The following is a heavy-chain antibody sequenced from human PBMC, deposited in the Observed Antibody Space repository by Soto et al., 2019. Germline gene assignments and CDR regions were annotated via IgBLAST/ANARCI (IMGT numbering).Heavy chain of an antibody. CDR2: IYSGGST. CDR1: GFTVSSNY. Sequence: GGSLRLSCAASGFTVSSNYMSWVRQAPGKGLEWVSVIYSGGSTYYADSVKGRFTISRHNSKNTLYLQMNSLRAEDTAVYYCAREPYYYDSSGYDYWGQGTLVTVSS. D-gene: IGHD3-22*01. J-gene: IGHJ4*02. CDR3: AREPYYYDSSGYDY. V-gene: IGHV3-53*04.